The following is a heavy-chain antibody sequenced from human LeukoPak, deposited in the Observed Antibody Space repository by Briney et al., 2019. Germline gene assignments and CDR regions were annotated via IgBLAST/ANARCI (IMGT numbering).Heavy chain of an antibody. V-gene: IGHV4-39*07. CDR3: ARDSISGNYYYYYMDV. D-gene: IGHD6-19*01. CDR1: GGSIGSDSYS. CDR2: IYHSGST. Sequence: SETLSLTCTVSGGSIGSDSYSWGWIRQPPGKGLEWIGEIYHSGSTNYNPSLKSRVTISVDKSKNQFSLKLSSVTAADTAVYYCARDSISGNYYYYYMDVWGKGTTVTVSS. J-gene: IGHJ6*03.